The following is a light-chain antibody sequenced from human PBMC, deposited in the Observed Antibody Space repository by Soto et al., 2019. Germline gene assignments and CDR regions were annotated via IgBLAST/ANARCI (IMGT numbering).Light chain of an antibody. CDR3: QPLFT. Sequence: EIVLTQSPATLSLPPGERATLSCRASQSVSNYLAWYQQKPGQAPRLLIYDVTSRATGIPARFSGSGSGTAFTLTISSLEPEDFAVYYCQPLFTFGPGTTVDIK. CDR1: QSVSNY. CDR2: DVT. J-gene: IGKJ3*01. V-gene: IGKV3-11*01.